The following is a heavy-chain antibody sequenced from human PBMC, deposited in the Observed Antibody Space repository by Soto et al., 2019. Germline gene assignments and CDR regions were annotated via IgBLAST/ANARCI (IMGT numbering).Heavy chain of an antibody. CDR1: GFTFSSYW. D-gene: IGHD6-13*01. Sequence: GFLRLSCAASGFTFSSYWMSWVRQAPGKGLEWVANIKQDGSEKYYVDSVKGRFTISRDNAKNPLYLQMNSLRAEDTAVYYCARDSTIAAAGPEAESQDFDYWGQGTLVTVSS. CDR3: ARDSTIAAAGPEAESQDFDY. V-gene: IGHV3-7*01. J-gene: IGHJ4*02. CDR2: IKQDGSEK.